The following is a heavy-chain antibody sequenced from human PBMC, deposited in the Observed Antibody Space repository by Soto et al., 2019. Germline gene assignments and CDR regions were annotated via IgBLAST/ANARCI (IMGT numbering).Heavy chain of an antibody. Sequence: GGSLRLSCAASGFTVSSNYMSWVRQAPGKGLEWVSVIYSGGSTYYADYVKGRFTISRDNSKNTLYLQMNSLRAEDTAVYYCARVNSSSWDLDYWGQGTLVTVSS. D-gene: IGHD6-13*01. J-gene: IGHJ4*02. V-gene: IGHV3-66*01. CDR1: GFTVSSNY. CDR3: ARVNSSSWDLDY. CDR2: IYSGGST.